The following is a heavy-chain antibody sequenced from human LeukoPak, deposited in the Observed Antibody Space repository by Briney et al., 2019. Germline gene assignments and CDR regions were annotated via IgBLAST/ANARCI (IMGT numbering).Heavy chain of an antibody. D-gene: IGHD1-26*01. CDR3: ARDNSVGDNAWWFDP. Sequence: ASVKVSCKAFGYTFTSNYMHWVRQAPGQGPEWMGVISPSGGSTTYAQKFQGRVTMTRDMSTSADYMELSSLRSEDTAIYYCARDNSVGDNAWWFDPWGQGTLVTVSS. CDR1: GYTFTSNY. V-gene: IGHV1-46*01. CDR2: ISPSGGST. J-gene: IGHJ5*02.